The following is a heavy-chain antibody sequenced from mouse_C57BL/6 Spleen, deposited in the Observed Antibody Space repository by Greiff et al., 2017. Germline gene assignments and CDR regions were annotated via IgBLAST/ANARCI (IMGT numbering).Heavy chain of an antibody. V-gene: IGHV1-66*01. J-gene: IGHJ2*01. Sequence: VQLQQSGPELVKPGASVKISCKASGYSFTSYYIHWVKQRPGQGLEWIGWIYPGSGNTKYNEKFKGKATLTADTSSSTAYMQLSSLTSEDSAVYYCTITIPDGYFDYWGQGTTLTVSS. CDR3: TITIPDGYFDY. CDR2: IYPGSGNT. D-gene: IGHD1-1*02. CDR1: GYSFTSYY.